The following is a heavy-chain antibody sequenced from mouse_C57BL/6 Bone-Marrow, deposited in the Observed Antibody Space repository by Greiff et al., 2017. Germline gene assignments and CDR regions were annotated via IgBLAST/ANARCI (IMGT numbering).Heavy chain of an antibody. D-gene: IGHD2-10*01. J-gene: IGHJ4*01. CDR3: ARKPPYYFFMDY. CDR2: ISNLAYSI. V-gene: IGHV5-15*01. Sequence: EVKLVESGGGLVQPGGSLKLSCAASGFTFSDYGMAWVRQAPRKGPEWVAFISNLAYSIYYADTVTGRFTISRENAKNTLYLEMSSLRSDDTAMYYCARKPPYYFFMDYWGQGTSVTVSS. CDR1: GFTFSDYG.